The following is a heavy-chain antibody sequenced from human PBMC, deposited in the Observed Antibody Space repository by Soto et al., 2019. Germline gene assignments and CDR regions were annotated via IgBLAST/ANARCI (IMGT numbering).Heavy chain of an antibody. V-gene: IGHV3-9*01. D-gene: IGHD6-13*01. J-gene: IGHJ4*02. Sequence: EVQLVESGGGLVQPGRSLRLSCAASGFTFDDYAMHWVRQAPGKGLEWVSGISWNSGSIGYADSVKGRFTISRDNAKNSLYLQMNSLRAEDTALYYCAKGGIAAANGLDYWGQGTLVTVSS. CDR3: AKGGIAAANGLDY. CDR1: GFTFDDYA. CDR2: ISWNSGSI.